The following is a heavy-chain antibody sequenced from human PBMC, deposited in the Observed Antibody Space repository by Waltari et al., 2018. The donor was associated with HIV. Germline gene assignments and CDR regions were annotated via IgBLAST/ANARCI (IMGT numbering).Heavy chain of an antibody. D-gene: IGHD6-13*01. CDR2: INPNSGST. CDR3: ARRSSGGMDV. J-gene: IGHJ6*02. Sequence: QVQLVQSGAEVKKPGASVKVSCKASGYTFTGYYMHWVRQAPGQGLEWMGWINPNSGSTNYAQKLQGRVTMTRETSISTDYMELSRLRSDDTAVYYCARRSSGGMDVWGQGTTVTVSS. CDR1: GYTFTGYY. V-gene: IGHV1-2*02.